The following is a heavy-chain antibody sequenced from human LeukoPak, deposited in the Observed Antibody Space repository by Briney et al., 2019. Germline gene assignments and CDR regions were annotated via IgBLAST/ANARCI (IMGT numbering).Heavy chain of an antibody. CDR1: GYTFTGYY. CDR2: INPNSGGT. V-gene: IGHV1-2*02. J-gene: IGHJ4*02. Sequence: ASVKVSCKASGYTFTGYYMHWVRQAPGQGLEWMGWINPNSGGTNYAQKFQGGVTMTRDTSISTAYMELRSLRSDDTAVYYCARDQWLQRLFDYWGQGTLVTVSS. D-gene: IGHD5-12*01. CDR3: ARDQWLQRLFDY.